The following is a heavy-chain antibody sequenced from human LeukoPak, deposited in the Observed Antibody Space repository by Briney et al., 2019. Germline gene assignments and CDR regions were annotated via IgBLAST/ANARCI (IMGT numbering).Heavy chain of an antibody. J-gene: IGHJ4*02. CDR2: IIPIFGTA. Sequence: ASVTVSCEASGGTFSIYAISWVRQAPGQGLEWMGGIIPIFGTANYAQKFQGRVTITADESTSTAYMELSSLRSEDTAVYYCARREPGASAVHSFFDYWGQGTLVTVSS. D-gene: IGHD1-26*01. CDR3: ARREPGASAVHSFFDY. CDR1: GGTFSIYA. V-gene: IGHV1-69*13.